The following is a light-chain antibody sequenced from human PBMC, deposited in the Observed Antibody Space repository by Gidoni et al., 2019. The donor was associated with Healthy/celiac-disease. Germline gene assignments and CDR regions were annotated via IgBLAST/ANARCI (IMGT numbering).Light chain of an antibody. CDR1: QRVLYSSNNKHY. J-gene: IGKJ2*01. V-gene: IGKV4-1*01. CDR3: QQYYSTPYT. Sequence: DIVMTQSPDSLAVSLGERATINCKSSQRVLYSSNNKHYLAWYQQQPGQPPKLLIYWASTRESGVPDRVSGSGSGTDFTLTISSLQAEDVAVYYCQQYYSTPYTFGQGTKLEIK. CDR2: WAS.